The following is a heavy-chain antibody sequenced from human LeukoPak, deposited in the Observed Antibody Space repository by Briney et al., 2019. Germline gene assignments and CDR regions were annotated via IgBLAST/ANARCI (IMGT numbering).Heavy chain of an antibody. CDR3: ARDRSSGCDY. CDR1: GFIFHNYW. CDR2: INQDGSAK. J-gene: IGHJ4*02. D-gene: IGHD3-22*01. V-gene: IGHV3-7*01. Sequence: GGSLRLSCAASGFIFHNYWMSWVRQAPGKGLEWVANINQDGSAKYYVDSMKGRFTISRDNAKNSLYLEMNSLRVEDTAVYYCARDRSSGCDYWGQGTLVSVSS.